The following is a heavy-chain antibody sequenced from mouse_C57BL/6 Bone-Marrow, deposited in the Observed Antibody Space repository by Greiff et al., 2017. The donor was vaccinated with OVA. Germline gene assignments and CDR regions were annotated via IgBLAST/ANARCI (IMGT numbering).Heavy chain of an antibody. CDR3: AREGTIVTTCAMDY. CDR1: GFSLTSYA. J-gene: IGHJ4*01. Sequence: QVQLQQSGPGLVAPSQSLSIKCTVSGFSLTSYAISWVRQPPGKGLEWLGVIWTGGGTNYNSALKSRLSISKDNSKSQVFLKMNSLQTDDTARYYCAREGTIVTTCAMDYWGQGTSVTVSS. CDR2: IWTGGGT. V-gene: IGHV2-9-1*01. D-gene: IGHD2-5*01.